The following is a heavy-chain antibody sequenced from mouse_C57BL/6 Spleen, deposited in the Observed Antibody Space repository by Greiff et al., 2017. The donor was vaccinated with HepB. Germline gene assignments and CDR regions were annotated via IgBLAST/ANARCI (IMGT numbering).Heavy chain of an antibody. Sequence: EVQRVESGGGLVKPGGSLKLSCAASGFTFSSYAMSWVRQTPEKRLEWVATISDGGSYTYYPDNVKGRFTISRDNAKNNLYLQMSHLKSEDTAMYYCARDSKYKSAWFAYWGQGTLVTVSA. CDR3: ARDSKYKSAWFAY. D-gene: IGHD2-5*01. CDR2: ISDGGSYT. V-gene: IGHV5-4*01. CDR1: GFTFSSYA. J-gene: IGHJ3*01.